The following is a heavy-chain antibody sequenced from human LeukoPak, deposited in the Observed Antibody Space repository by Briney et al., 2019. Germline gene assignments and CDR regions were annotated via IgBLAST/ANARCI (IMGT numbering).Heavy chain of an antibody. Sequence: PSETLSLTCAVYGGSFSGYYWSWIRQPPGKGLEWIGEINHSGSTNYNPSLKSRVTISVDTSKNQFSLKLSSVTAADTAVYYCARVLRYFGPPDYWGQGTLVTVSS. CDR3: ARVLRYFGPPDY. J-gene: IGHJ4*02. D-gene: IGHD3-9*01. CDR2: INHSGST. V-gene: IGHV4-34*01. CDR1: GGSFSGYY.